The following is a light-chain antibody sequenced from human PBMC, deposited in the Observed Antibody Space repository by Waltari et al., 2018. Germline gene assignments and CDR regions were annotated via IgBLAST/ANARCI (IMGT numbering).Light chain of an antibody. J-gene: IGKJ5*01. CDR2: AAS. V-gene: IGKV1-39*01. Sequence: DIQMTQSPVSLSASVGDTVTITCRASHNIGTFLSWYQQRPAKAPTVLIYAASTLQRGVPSRFSGSGSGTDFTLTIFSLQPEDFATYFCQQLKNYPLTFGQGTRLEIK. CDR3: QQLKNYPLT. CDR1: HNIGTF.